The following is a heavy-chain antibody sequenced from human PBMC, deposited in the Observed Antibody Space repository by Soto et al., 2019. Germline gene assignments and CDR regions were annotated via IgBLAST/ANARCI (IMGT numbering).Heavy chain of an antibody. D-gene: IGHD1-26*01. J-gene: IGHJ6*03. V-gene: IGHV4-59*01. CDR1: GGSISSYY. CDR3: ARTFGSPYYYYMDV. CDR2: IYYSGST. Sequence: PSETLSLTCTVSGGSISSYYWSWIRQPPGKGLEWIGYIYYSGSTNYNPSLKSRVTMSVDTSKNQFSLKLSSVTAADTAVYYCARTFGSPYYYYMDVWGKGTTVTVSS.